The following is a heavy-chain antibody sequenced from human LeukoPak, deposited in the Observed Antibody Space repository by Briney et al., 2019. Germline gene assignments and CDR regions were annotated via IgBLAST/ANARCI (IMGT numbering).Heavy chain of an antibody. Sequence: GRSLRLSRAASGFTFSNYAMHWLRQPPGKGLEWVAVISYDGSEKYYADSVKGRLTSSRDNSKNTLYLQMNSLRAEDTAVYYCAKDRSGYDYVSLFDYWGQGSLVTVSS. CDR1: GFTFSNYA. V-gene: IGHV3-30*18. CDR2: ISYDGSEK. CDR3: AKDRSGYDYVSLFDY. D-gene: IGHD5-12*01. J-gene: IGHJ4*02.